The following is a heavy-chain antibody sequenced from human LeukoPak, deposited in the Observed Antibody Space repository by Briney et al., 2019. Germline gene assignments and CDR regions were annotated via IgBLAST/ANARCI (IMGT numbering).Heavy chain of an antibody. CDR2: IYYSGST. D-gene: IGHD6-13*01. V-gene: IGHV4-39*01. CDR3: AGQDGSSWDFDY. Sequence: SETLSLTCSVSGGSINGSRYYWGWNRQPPGKGLEWIGSIYYSGSTYYNPSLKSRVTISVDTSKNQFSLKLSSVTAADTAVYYCAGQDGSSWDFDYWGQGTLVTVSS. CDR1: GGSINGSRYY. J-gene: IGHJ4*02.